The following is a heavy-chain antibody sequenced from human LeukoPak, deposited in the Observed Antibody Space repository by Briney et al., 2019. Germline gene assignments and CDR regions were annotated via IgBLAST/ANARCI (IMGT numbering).Heavy chain of an antibody. CDR1: GGSISSYY. D-gene: IGHD6-19*01. J-gene: IGHJ5*02. V-gene: IGHV4-59*08. CDR3: ARGTIAVAGTGFDP. CDR2: IYYSGST. Sequence: PSETLSLTCTVSGGSISSYYWSWIRQPPGKGLEWIGYIYYSGSTNYNPSLKSRVTISVDTSKNQFSLKLSSVTAADTAVYYCARGTIAVAGTGFDPWGQGTLVTVSS.